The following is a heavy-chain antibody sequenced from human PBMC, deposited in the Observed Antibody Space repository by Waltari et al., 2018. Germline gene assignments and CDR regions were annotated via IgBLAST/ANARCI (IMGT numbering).Heavy chain of an antibody. V-gene: IGHV1-69*01. J-gene: IGHJ3*02. D-gene: IGHD3-22*01. CDR2: IIPIFGTA. CDR3: ARDQYYYDSSGYQNDAFDI. CDR1: GGTFSSYA. Sequence: QVQLVQSGAEVKKPGSSVKVSCKASGGTFSSYAISWVRQAPGQGLEWMGGIIPIFGTANYAQKFQGRVTITADESTSTAYMELSSLRSEDTAVYYCARDQYYYDSSGYQNDAFDIWGQGTMVTVSS.